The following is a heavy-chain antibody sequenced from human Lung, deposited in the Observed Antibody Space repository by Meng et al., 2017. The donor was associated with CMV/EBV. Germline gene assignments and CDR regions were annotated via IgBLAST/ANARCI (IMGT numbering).Heavy chain of an antibody. CDR2: LIAVFDKT. V-gene: IGHV1-69*13. D-gene: IGHD1-14*01. CDR1: GDSFSTQT. J-gene: IGHJ4*02. Sequence: QVQLVQSGAEVKKPGDSVKVACKTSGDSFSTQTFRWVRQAPGQGLEWMGSLIAVFDKTKAAPRFQDRVTFTADESTSTAYMELSSLTFDDTAVYFCARGRRNEPLFDYWGQGTLVTVSS. CDR3: ARGRRNEPLFDY.